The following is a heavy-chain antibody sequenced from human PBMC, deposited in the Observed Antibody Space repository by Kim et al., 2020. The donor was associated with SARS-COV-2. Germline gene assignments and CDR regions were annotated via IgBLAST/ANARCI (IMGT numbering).Heavy chain of an antibody. V-gene: IGHV1-69*04. D-gene: IGHD4-17*01. Sequence: SVKVSCKASGGTFSSYAISWVRQAPGQGLEWMGRIIPILGIANYAQKFQGRVTITADKSTSTAYMELSSLRSEDTAVYYCARVGRQDGGVDDYWGQGTLVTVSS. CDR2: IIPILGIA. CDR3: ARVGRQDGGVDDY. J-gene: IGHJ4*02. CDR1: GGTFSSYA.